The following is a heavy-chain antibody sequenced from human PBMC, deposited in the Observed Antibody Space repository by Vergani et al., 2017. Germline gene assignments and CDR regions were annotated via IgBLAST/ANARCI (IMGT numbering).Heavy chain of an antibody. CDR3: ARGDYGDYAYYYYYYMDV. V-gene: IGHV4-59*08. CDR1: GGSISSYY. Sequence: QVQLQESGPGLVKPSETLSLTCTVSGGSISSYYWSWIRQPPGKGLEWIGYIYYSGSTNYNPSLKSRVTKSVDTSKNQFSLKLSSVTAADTAVYYCARGDYGDYAYYYYYYMDVWGKGTTVTVSS. D-gene: IGHD4-17*01. J-gene: IGHJ6*03. CDR2: IYYSGST.